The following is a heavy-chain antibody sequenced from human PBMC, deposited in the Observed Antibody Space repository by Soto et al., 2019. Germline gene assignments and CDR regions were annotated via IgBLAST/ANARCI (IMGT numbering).Heavy chain of an antibody. Sequence: GESLKISCKGSGYSFTSYWIGWVRQMPGKGLEWMWIIYPGGSDTRYSPSFQGQVTISADKSISTAYLQWSSLKASDTAMYYCAREEWSKYNSNAGPFYGMDVWGQGATVTVSS. D-gene: IGHD1-20*01. CDR2: IYPGGSDT. CDR3: AREEWSKYNSNAGPFYGMDV. J-gene: IGHJ6*02. V-gene: IGHV5-51*01. CDR1: GYSFTSYW.